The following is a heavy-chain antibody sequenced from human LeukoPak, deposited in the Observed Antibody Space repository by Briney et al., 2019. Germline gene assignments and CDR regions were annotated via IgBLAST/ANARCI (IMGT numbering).Heavy chain of an antibody. J-gene: IGHJ4*02. V-gene: IGHV1-8*01. CDR1: GYTFTQYD. CDR3: ARGSTPYDSSWNWPLDY. Sequence: ASVQVSCKASGYTFTQYDINWVRQVPGQGLEWLGWVNGYSGNTDSARKFQGRLSLTRVTAMSTAYMELSSLKSEDTAMYYCARGSTPYDSSWNWPLDYWGQGTLVTVSS. D-gene: IGHD6-13*01. CDR2: VNGYSGNT.